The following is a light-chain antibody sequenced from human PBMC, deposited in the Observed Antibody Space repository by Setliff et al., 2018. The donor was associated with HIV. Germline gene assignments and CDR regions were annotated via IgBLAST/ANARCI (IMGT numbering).Light chain of an antibody. CDR1: SSNIRAGFD. CDR3: QSYDGSLNSVV. V-gene: IGLV1-40*01. CDR2: ANN. J-gene: IGLJ2*01. Sequence: QSALTQPPSVSGAPGQRVTISCTGSSSNIRAGFDVHWYQQVPGTAPKLLIYANNNRPSGVPDRFSGSNSGTSASLAITGLLPQDEGDYYCQSYDGSLNSVVFGGGTKVTVL.